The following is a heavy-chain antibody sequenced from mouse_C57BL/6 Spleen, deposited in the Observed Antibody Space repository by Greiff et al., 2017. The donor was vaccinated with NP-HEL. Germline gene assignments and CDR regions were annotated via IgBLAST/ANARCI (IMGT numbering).Heavy chain of an antibody. V-gene: IGHV5-6*01. J-gene: IGHJ2*01. CDR1: GFTFSSYG. CDR2: ISSGGSYT. CDR3: ARHSYGDDFDY. Sequence: EVQVVESGGDLVKPGGSLKLSCAASGFTFSSYGMSWVRQTPDKRLEWVATISSGGSYTYYPDSVKGRFTISRDNAKNTLYLQMSSLKSEDTAMYYCARHSYGDDFDYWGQGTTLTVSS. D-gene: IGHD1-1*01.